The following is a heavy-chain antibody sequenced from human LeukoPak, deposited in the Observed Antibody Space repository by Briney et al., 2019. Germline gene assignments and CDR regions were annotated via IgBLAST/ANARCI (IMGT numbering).Heavy chain of an antibody. CDR1: GFTFNTFN. CDR2: ITSGGDCI. V-gene: IGHV3-21*01. D-gene: IGHD3-9*01. Sequence: GSLRPSCAASGFTFNTFNMNWVRQAPGKGLEWVSSITSGGDCIYYADSVKGRFTTSRDNAKNSLSLQLNSLRVEDTAVYYCARGHYDVLAASYKWTPDYWGQGTLVTVSS. J-gene: IGHJ4*02. CDR3: ARGHYDVLAASYKWTPDY.